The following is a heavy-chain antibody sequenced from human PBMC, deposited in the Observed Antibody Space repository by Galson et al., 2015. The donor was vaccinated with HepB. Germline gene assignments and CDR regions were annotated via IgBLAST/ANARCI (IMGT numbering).Heavy chain of an antibody. D-gene: IGHD4/OR15-4a*01. J-gene: IGHJ4*02. CDR3: ARARSNGANYHLVFDS. CDR1: GFEFNFYW. Sequence: SLRLSCAASGFEFNFYWMTWVRQAPGKGLEWVANIKRDSSEKYLADSVKGRFAIPRENAKTSVYLQMNDLRAEDTAVYYCARARSNGANYHLVFDSWGQGALVTISS. V-gene: IGHV3-7*01. CDR2: IKRDSSEK.